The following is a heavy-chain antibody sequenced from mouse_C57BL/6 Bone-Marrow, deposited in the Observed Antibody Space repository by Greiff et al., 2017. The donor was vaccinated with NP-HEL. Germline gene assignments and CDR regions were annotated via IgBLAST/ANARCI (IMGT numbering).Heavy chain of an antibody. CDR3: ARHYYGSSYWYFDV. CDR1: GYTFTSYW. CDR2: IHPNSGST. J-gene: IGHJ1*03. D-gene: IGHD1-1*01. Sequence: QVQLQQPGAELVKPGASVKLSCKASGYTFTSYWMHWVKQRPGPGLEWIGLIHPNSGSTNYHAKFKSKATMTVDKSSSTAYMQLSVLTAEDSAVYYCARHYYGSSYWYFDVWGTGTTVTVSS. V-gene: IGHV1-64*01.